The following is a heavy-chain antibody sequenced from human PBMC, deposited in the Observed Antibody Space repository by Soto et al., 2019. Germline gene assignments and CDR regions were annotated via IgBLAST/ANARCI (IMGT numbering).Heavy chain of an antibody. V-gene: IGHV3-30*03. J-gene: IGHJ4*02. CDR3: AAMERLFDY. Sequence: QLQLVESGGGVVQPGRSLRLSCAASGFTFSDYGMHWVRQAPGTGLEWVAVISYDGSDKYYADSVKGRFTISRDNSKNRLYLQMNSLRAEDRAVEYCAAMERLFDYWGQGTLVTVSS. CDR2: ISYDGSDK. D-gene: IGHD3-3*01. CDR1: GFTFSDYG.